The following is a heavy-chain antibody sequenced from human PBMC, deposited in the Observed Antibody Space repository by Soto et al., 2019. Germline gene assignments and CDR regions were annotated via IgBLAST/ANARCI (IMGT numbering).Heavy chain of an antibody. V-gene: IGHV4-39*01. J-gene: IGHJ5*02. Sequence: SETLSLTCTVSGDSIISSDFYWGWVRQPPGKGLEWIGSIFYLGSSYYNPSLKSRVTMSVDTSKNQFSLRLRSVTAAGTALYFCARHSLALRKNNWFDPWGQGIMVTVSS. CDR2: IFYLGSS. D-gene: IGHD3-3*02. CDR3: ARHSLALRKNNWFDP. CDR1: GDSIISSDFY.